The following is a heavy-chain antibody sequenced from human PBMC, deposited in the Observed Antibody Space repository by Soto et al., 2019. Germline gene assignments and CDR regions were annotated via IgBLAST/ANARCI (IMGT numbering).Heavy chain of an antibody. V-gene: IGHV4-31*03. CDR1: DGSISSGGYY. CDR2: IYYSGTT. D-gene: IGHD1-26*01. CDR3: ARAPRKLPNLFDY. Sequence: PSETLSLTCLVSDGSISSGGYYWSWIRQHPGKGLEWIGYIYYSGTTYYNPSLKSRVTISVDTSKNQFSLKLSSVTAADTAVYYCARAPRKLPNLFDYWGQGTLVTVSS. J-gene: IGHJ4*02.